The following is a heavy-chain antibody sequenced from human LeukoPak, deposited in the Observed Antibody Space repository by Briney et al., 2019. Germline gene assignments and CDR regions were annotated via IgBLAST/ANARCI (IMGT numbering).Heavy chain of an antibody. J-gene: IGHJ3*02. CDR2: IYYTGST. V-gene: IGHV4-39*01. CDR1: GGSISSSSYY. Sequence: SETLSLTCTVSGGSISSSSYYWDWIRQPPGKGLEWIGSIYYTGSTYYNPSLKSRVAISVDTSKNQFSLKLNSMTAADTAVYYCARPGSYSLRAFDMWGQGTMVTVSS. D-gene: IGHD1-26*01. CDR3: ARPGSYSLRAFDM.